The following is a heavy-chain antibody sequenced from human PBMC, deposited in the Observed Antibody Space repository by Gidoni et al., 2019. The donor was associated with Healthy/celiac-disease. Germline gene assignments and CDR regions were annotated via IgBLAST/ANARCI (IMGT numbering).Heavy chain of an antibody. J-gene: IGHJ4*02. V-gene: IGHV4-34*01. CDR3: ANTVKEYFDY. CDR1: GGSFSGYY. Sequence: QVQLQQWGAGLLKPSETLSLTCAVYGGSFSGYYWSWIRQPPGKGLEWIGEINHRGSTNYNPSLKSRVTISVDTSKNQFSLKLSSVTAADTAVYYCANTVKEYFDYWGQGTLVTVSS. D-gene: IGHD4-17*01. CDR2: INHRGST.